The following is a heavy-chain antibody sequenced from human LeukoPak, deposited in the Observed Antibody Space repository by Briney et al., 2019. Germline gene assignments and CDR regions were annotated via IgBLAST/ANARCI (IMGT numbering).Heavy chain of an antibody. Sequence: SETLSLTCTVSGGSIGRYYWSWIRQPPGKGLEWIGYIYYSGSTNYNPSLKSRVTISVDTSKNQFSLKLSSVTAADTAVYYCARHLPYYYDSSGFDAFDIWGQGTMVTVSS. CDR2: IYYSGST. D-gene: IGHD3-22*01. CDR1: GGSIGRYY. J-gene: IGHJ3*02. V-gene: IGHV4-59*08. CDR3: ARHLPYYYDSSGFDAFDI.